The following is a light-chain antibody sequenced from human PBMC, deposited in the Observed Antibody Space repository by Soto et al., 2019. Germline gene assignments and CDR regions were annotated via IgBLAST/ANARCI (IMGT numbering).Light chain of an antibody. CDR1: NSNIGTNS. CDR2: SNN. V-gene: IGLV1-44*01. CDR3: AAWDGSLNGWV. J-gene: IGLJ3*02. Sequence: QAVVTQPPSASGTPGQRVTISCSGSNSNIGTNSMNWYQQLPGTAPKLLIHSNNQRPSGVPDRSSGSKSGTSASLAISGLQSEDEADYYCAAWDGSLNGWVFGGGTKLTVL.